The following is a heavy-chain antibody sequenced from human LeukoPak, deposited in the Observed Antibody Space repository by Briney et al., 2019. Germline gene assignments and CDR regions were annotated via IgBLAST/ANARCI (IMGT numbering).Heavy chain of an antibody. D-gene: IGHD6-6*01. V-gene: IGHV1-69*04. J-gene: IGHJ4*02. CDR2: IIPILGIA. CDR3: AGTYSSSLPGDY. Sequence: SVKVSRKASGGTFSSYAISWVRQAPGQGLEWMGRIIPILGIANYAQKFQGRVTITADKSTSTAYMELSSLRSEDTAVYYCAGTYSSSLPGDYWGQGTLVTVSS. CDR1: GGTFSSYA.